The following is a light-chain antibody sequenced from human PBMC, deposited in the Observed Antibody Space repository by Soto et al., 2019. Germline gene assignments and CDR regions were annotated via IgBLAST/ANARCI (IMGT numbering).Light chain of an antibody. CDR3: QQYKNWPPIT. CDR1: ESVRSY. Sequence: EVVMTQSPATLSVSPGERATLSCRASESVRSYLAWYQQKPGQAPRLLIYGASTRATGIPARFSGSGSGTEFTPTISSLQSEAFAINYCQQYKNWPPITFGQGTRLEIK. J-gene: IGKJ5*01. V-gene: IGKV3-15*01. CDR2: GAS.